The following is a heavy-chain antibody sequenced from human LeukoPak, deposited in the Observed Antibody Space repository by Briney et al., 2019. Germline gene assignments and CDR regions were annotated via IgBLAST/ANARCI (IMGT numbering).Heavy chain of an antibody. CDR3: AIGLAGSFFSSAEDY. D-gene: IGHD6-19*01. CDR2: ISWNSGSI. CDR1: GFTFDDYA. V-gene: IGHV3-9*01. Sequence: SLRLSCAASGFTFDDYAMHWVRQAPGKGLEWVSGISWNSGSIGYADSVKGRFTISRDNAKNSLYLQMNSLRAEDTALYYCAIGLAGSFFSSAEDYWGQGTLVTVSS. J-gene: IGHJ4*02.